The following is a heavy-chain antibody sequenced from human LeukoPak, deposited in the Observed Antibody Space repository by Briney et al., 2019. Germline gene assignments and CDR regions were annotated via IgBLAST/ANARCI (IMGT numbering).Heavy chain of an antibody. CDR2: ISGSGHDI. D-gene: IGHD1-26*01. J-gene: IGHJ3*02. CDR3: ARDSELVIDI. Sequence: GGSLRLSCAASGFTFSDSYMTWVRQAPGKGVEWVAYISGSGHDINYSESAKGRFTISRDNAKNSLYLQMNSLRAEDTAVYYCARDSELVIDIWGQGTMVTVSS. CDR1: GFTFSDSY. V-gene: IGHV3-11*04.